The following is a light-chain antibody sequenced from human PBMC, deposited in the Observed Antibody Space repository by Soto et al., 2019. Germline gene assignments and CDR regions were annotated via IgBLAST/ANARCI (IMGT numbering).Light chain of an antibody. J-gene: IGKJ1*01. CDR3: QQYYSYPRT. CDR2: AAS. CDR1: QGISSY. Sequence: IQLTQSPSSLSASVGDRVTITCRASQGISSYLAWYQQKPGKAPTLLIYAASTLQSGVPSRFSGSGSGTDFTLTISCLQSEDFATYYCQQYYSYPRTFGQGTKV. V-gene: IGKV1-9*01.